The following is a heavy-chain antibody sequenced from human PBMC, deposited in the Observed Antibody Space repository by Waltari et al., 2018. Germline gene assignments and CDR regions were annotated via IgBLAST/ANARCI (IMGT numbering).Heavy chain of an antibody. CDR3: AKDLREGRFLEWSYYYYGMDV. D-gene: IGHD3-3*01. Sequence: QVQLQESGPGLVKPSETLSLTCTVSGGSISSYYWSWIRQPPGKGMGWIGYIYYSGSTNYNPSLKSRVTISVDTSKNQFSLKLNSVTAADTAVYYCAKDLREGRFLEWSYYYYGMDVWGQGTTVTVSS. CDR1: GGSISSYY. CDR2: IYYSGST. J-gene: IGHJ6*02. V-gene: IGHV4-59*01.